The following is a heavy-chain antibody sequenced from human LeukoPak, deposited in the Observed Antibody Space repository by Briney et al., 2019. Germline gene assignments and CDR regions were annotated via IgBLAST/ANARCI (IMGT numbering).Heavy chain of an antibody. CDR2: IYTSGST. Sequence: SQTLSLTCTVSGGSICSGSYYWSWIRQPAGKGLEWIGRIYTSGSTNYNPSLKSRVTISVDTSKNQFSLKLSSVTAADTAVYYCARESLYSYGFNWGQGTLVTVSS. V-gene: IGHV4-61*02. CDR1: GGSICSGSYY. CDR3: ARESLYSYGFN. D-gene: IGHD5-18*01. J-gene: IGHJ4*02.